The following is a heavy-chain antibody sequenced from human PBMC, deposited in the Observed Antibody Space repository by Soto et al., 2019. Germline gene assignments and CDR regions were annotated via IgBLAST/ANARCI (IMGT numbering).Heavy chain of an antibody. CDR1: GYTFTSYA. Sequence: ASVKVSCKASGYTFTSYAMHWGRQAPGQRLEGMGWINAGNGNTKYSQKFQGRVTITRDTSASTAYMELSSLRSEDTAVYYCARDLIMITLGGVMAPAFYAYWGQGPRVTVS. CDR3: ARDLIMITLGGVMAPAFYAY. V-gene: IGHV1-3*01. CDR2: INAGNGNT. D-gene: IGHD3-16*01. J-gene: IGHJ4*02.